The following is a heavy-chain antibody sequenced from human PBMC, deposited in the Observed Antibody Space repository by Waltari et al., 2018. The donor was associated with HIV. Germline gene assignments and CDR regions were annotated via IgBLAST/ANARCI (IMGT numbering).Heavy chain of an antibody. V-gene: IGHV3-20*04. CDR1: GFQFGDSC. D-gene: IGHD2-21*01. Sequence: EVQLLESGGGVVRPGGSLRLSWEGFGFQFGDSCMPWVRHVPGMGWEWVAGITWNSGSTGYADSVKGRFTISRDNAKNSLYLHMNSLRAEDTAFYYCARDGKVGDTGDYYYGMDVWGQGTTVAVSS. CDR3: ARDGKVGDTGDYYYGMDV. J-gene: IGHJ6*02. CDR2: ITWNSGST.